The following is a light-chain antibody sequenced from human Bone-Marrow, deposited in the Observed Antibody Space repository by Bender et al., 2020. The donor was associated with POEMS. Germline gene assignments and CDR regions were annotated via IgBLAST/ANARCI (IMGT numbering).Light chain of an antibody. Sequence: QSALIQPPSVSGSPGQSGSISCAGSSSDVGSYDYVSWYQHHPGTAPKRMIYAVTKRPSGVPDRFSGSKSGTSATLGITGLQTGDEADFYCGAWDSSLSAVVFGGGTKLTVL. CDR1: SSDVGSYDY. CDR2: AVT. V-gene: IGLV2-11*01. CDR3: GAWDSSLSAVV. J-gene: IGLJ2*01.